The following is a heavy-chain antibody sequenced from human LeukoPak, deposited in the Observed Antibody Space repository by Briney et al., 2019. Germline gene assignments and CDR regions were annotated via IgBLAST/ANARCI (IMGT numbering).Heavy chain of an antibody. V-gene: IGHV4-4*07. J-gene: IGHJ3*02. D-gene: IGHD2-15*01. Sequence: SETLSLNCTVSGGSISSYYWSWIRQPAGKGLEWIGRIYTSGSTNYNPSLKSRVTMSVDTSKNQFSLKLSSVTAADTAVYYCAGEEDIVVVVAANDAFDIWGQGTMVTVSS. CDR1: GGSISSYY. CDR2: IYTSGST. CDR3: AGEEDIVVVVAANDAFDI.